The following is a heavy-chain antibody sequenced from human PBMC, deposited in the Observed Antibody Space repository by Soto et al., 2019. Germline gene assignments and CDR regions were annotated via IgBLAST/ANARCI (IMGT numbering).Heavy chain of an antibody. Sequence: GGSLRLSCAASGFTFNTYWMAWVRQAPGKGLEWVANIKKDGSEKSYVDSVKGRFTISRDNAKNSLYLEMNHLRVEDTAVYYCVRDWGGLGFWGQGTLVTVSS. D-gene: IGHD3-10*01. CDR2: IKKDGSEK. J-gene: IGHJ4*02. CDR1: GFTFNTYW. V-gene: IGHV3-7*03. CDR3: VRDWGGLGF.